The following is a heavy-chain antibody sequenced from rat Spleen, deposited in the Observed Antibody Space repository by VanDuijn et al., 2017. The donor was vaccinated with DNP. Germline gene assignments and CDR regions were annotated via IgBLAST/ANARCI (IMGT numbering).Heavy chain of an antibody. J-gene: IGHJ2*01. D-gene: IGHD1-7*01. Sequence: EVQLVESGGGLVQPGRSLKLSCAASGFTFSDYYMAWVRQAPTKGLEWVAYISYDGGGIYYGDSVKGRFTISRDNAKSTLYLQMDSLRSEDTATYYCATRYYGDDLDYWGQGVMVTVSS. CDR3: ATRYYGDDLDY. CDR2: ISYDGGGI. V-gene: IGHV5-20*01. CDR1: GFTFSDYY.